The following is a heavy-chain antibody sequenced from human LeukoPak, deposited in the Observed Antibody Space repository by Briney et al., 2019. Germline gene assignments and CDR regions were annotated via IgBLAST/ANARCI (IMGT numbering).Heavy chain of an antibody. J-gene: IGHJ4*02. CDR2: ISSSGSSI. CDR3: ARYKFDYGGNLTPGDY. D-gene: IGHD4-23*01. CDR1: GFTFSDYY. V-gene: IGHV3-11*01. Sequence: GGSLRLSCAASGFTFSDYYMSWISQAPGKGLEWVSYISSSGSSIYYADSVKGRFTISRDNAKNSLYLQMNSLRAEDTAVYYCARYKFDYGGNLTPGDYWGQGILVTVSS.